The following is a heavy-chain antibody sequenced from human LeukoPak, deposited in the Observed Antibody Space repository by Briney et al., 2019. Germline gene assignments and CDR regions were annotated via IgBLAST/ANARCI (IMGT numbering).Heavy chain of an antibody. CDR2: IYTSGST. J-gene: IGHJ5*02. Sequence: SETLSLTCTVSGSSISSYYWSWIRQPAGKGLEWIGRIYTSGSTNYNPSLKSRVTMSVDTSKNQFSLKLSSVTAADTAVYYCARDRGANPKPGIAAAGKGNWFDPWGQGTLVTVSS. CDR3: ARDRGANPKPGIAAAGKGNWFDP. D-gene: IGHD6-13*01. CDR1: GSSISSYY. V-gene: IGHV4-4*07.